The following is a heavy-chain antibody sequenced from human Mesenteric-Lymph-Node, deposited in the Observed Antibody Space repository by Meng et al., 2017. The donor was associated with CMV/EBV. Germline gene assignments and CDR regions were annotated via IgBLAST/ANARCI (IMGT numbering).Heavy chain of an antibody. V-gene: IGHV3-9*01. CDR3: AKDIISQHFGSGSCSPH. D-gene: IGHD3-10*01. Sequence: LKIFFSASGFTFDDYAMHRVRQAPGKGLEWVSGICWNGGSIGYADSVKGRFTLSRDNSRNSLYLQMNSLRAEDTDLYYCAKDIISQHFGSGSCSPHWGQGTLVTVSS. CDR1: GFTFDDYA. CDR2: ICWNGGSI. J-gene: IGHJ4*02.